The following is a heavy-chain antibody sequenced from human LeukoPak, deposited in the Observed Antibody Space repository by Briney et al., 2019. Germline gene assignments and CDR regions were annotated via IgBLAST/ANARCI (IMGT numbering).Heavy chain of an antibody. CDR1: GGSISSGNYY. D-gene: IGHD3-10*01. J-gene: IGHJ4*02. V-gene: IGHV4-30-4*01. CDR3: ARGPYGSGSYY. Sequence: PSETLSLTCTVSGGSISSGNYYWSWIRQPPGKGLEWIGYIYYSGTTYYNPSLKSRVTISVDTSKNQFSLKLTSVTAADTAVYFCARGPYGSGSYYWGQGTLVTVSS. CDR2: IYYSGTT.